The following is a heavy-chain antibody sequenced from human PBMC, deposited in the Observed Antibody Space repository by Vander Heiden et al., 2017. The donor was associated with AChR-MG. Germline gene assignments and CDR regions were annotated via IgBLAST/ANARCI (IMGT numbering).Heavy chain of an antibody. J-gene: IGHJ4*02. CDR3: TRDSTYYYDSSGYYDY. CDR2: IRSKAYGGTT. CDR1: GFTFGDYA. Sequence: EVQLVESGGGLVKPGRSLRLSCTASGFTFGDYAMGWFRQAPGKGLEWVGFIRSKAYGGTTEYAASVKGRFTISRDDSKSIAYLQMNSLKTEDTAVYFCTRDSTYYYDSSGYYDYWGQGTLVTVSS. V-gene: IGHV3-49*05. D-gene: IGHD3-22*01.